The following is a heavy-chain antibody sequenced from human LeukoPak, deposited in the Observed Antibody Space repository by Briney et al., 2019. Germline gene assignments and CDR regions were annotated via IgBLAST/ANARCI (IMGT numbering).Heavy chain of an antibody. CDR1: GFTFSHHG. Sequence: PGGSLRLSCAASGFTFSHHGMDWVRQAPGKGLEWVSSISASSSYIHYADSVKGRFTISRDSARNSMYLQMSSLRAEDTAVYFCATERSCGSFSCGAYYFESRGQGTLVTVSS. D-gene: IGHD2-15*01. CDR2: ISASSSYI. J-gene: IGHJ4*01. V-gene: IGHV3-21*01. CDR3: ATERSCGSFSCGAYYFES.